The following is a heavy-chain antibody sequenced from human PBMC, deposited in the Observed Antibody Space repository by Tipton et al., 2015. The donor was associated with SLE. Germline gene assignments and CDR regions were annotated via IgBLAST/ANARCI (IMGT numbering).Heavy chain of an antibody. J-gene: IGHJ4*02. V-gene: IGHV3-23*01. CDR2: ISGSGGST. D-gene: IGHD1/OR15-1a*01. CDR3: AKFEKTTDFYLDS. Sequence: GSLRLSCAASGFTFSSYAMSWVRQAPGKGLEWVSAISGSGGSTYYADFVKGRSSISIDKSKKTLFLQMNSLRVDDTATYYCAKFEKTTDFYLDSWGQGTLVSVSS. CDR1: GFTFSSYA.